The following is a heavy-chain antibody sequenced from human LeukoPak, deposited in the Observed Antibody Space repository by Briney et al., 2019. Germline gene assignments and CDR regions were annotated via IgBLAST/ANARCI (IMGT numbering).Heavy chain of an antibody. CDR1: GGSISSGSYY. CDR3: ARWSSLAAAKAFDY. D-gene: IGHD6-13*01. Sequence: SETLSLTCTVSGGSISSGSYYWSWIRQHPGKGLEWIGYIYYSGSTYYNPSLKSRVTISVDTSKRQFSLKLNSVTAADTAVYYCARWSSLAAAKAFDYWGQGTLVTVSS. CDR2: IYYSGST. V-gene: IGHV4-31*03. J-gene: IGHJ4*02.